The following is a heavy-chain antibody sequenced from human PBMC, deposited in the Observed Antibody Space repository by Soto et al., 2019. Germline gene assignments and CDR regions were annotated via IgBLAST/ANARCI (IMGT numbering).Heavy chain of an antibody. J-gene: IGHJ5*02. Sequence: GASVKVSCKASGYTFTSYGISWVRQAPGQGLEWMGWISAYNGNTNYAQKLQGRVTMTTDTSTSTAYMERRSLRADDTAVYYCASMAGYSSSSYWFDPWGQGTLVTVSS. CDR1: GYTFTSYG. CDR2: ISAYNGNT. D-gene: IGHD6-6*01. V-gene: IGHV1-18*01. CDR3: ASMAGYSSSSYWFDP.